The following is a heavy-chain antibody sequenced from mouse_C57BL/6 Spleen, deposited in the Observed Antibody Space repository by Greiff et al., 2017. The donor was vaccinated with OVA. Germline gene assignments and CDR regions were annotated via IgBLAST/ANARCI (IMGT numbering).Heavy chain of an antibody. CDR1: GFTFSDYY. CDR2: INYDGSST. V-gene: IGHV5-16*01. CDR3: ARDGGNYWYFDV. D-gene: IGHD1-1*01. Sequence: EVKLVEYEGGLVQPGSSMKLSCTASGFTFSDYYMAWVRQVPEKGLEWVANINYDGSSTYYLDSLKSRFIISRDNAKNILYLQMSSLKSEDTATYYCARDGGNYWYFDVWGTGTTVTVSS. J-gene: IGHJ1*03.